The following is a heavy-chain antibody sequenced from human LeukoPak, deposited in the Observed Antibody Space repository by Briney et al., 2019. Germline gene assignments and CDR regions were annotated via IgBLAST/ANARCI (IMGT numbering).Heavy chain of an antibody. CDR3: AIKSTVRRTSEFDY. D-gene: IGHD3-10*02. V-gene: IGHV1-2*02. Sequence: ASVRLSCKASGYTFTGYYKNWVRQAPRQGLEWLGCINPSSSDTKYDQNFLGRVTMTSDKSINKGYMALISSTSDDATAYYCAIKSTVRRTSEFDYWGQGSLVTVSS. J-gene: IGHJ4*02. CDR2: INPSSSDT. CDR1: GYTFTGYY.